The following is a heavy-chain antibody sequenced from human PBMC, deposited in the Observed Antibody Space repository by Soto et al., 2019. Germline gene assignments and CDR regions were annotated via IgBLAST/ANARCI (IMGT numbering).Heavy chain of an antibody. D-gene: IGHD3-9*01. CDR2: IYHSGST. CDR3: AGSRGLLTRYGMDV. Sequence: QVQLQESGPGLVKPSGTLSLTCAVSGGSISSSNWWSWVRQPPGKGLEWIGEIYHSGSTNYNPSLKMRVTISGDKSKNQVSLELSSVTAADTAVYYCAGSRGLLTRYGMDVWGQGTTVTVSS. CDR1: GGSISSSNW. V-gene: IGHV4-4*02. J-gene: IGHJ6*02.